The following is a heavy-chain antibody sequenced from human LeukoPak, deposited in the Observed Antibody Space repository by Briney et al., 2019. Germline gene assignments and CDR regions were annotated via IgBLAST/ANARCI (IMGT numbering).Heavy chain of an antibody. V-gene: IGHV1-2*02. J-gene: IGHJ6*03. CDR2: INPNSGGT. D-gene: IGHD6-13*01. CDR1: GYTFTSYG. Sequence: ASVKVSCKASGYTFTSYGISWVRQAPGQGLEWMGWINPNSGGTNYAQKFQGRVTMTRDTSISTAYMELSRLRSDDTAVYYCASFTRIAPRSDYYYMDVWGKGTTVTVSS. CDR3: ASFTRIAPRSDYYYMDV.